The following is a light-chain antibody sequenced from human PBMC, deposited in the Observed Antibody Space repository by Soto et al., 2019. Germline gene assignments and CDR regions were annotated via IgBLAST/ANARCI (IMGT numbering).Light chain of an antibody. CDR2: KAS. CDR3: QHYNSYSEA. CDR1: QTISIW. Sequence: DIQMTQSPSTLSGSVGDRVTITCPASQTISIWLAWYQQKPGKAPKLLIYKASTVKSGVPSRFSGSGSGTEFTLTISSLQPDDFATYYCQHYNSYSEAFGQGTKVELK. V-gene: IGKV1-5*03. J-gene: IGKJ1*01.